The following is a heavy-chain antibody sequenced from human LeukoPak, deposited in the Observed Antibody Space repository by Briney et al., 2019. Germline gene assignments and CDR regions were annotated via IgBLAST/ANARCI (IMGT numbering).Heavy chain of an antibody. CDR3: ARVLYSGSYYGEEDY. J-gene: IGHJ4*02. CDR2: ISAYNGNT. Sequence: ASVKVSCKASGYTFTSYGISWVRQAPGQGLEWMGWISAYNGNTNYAQKLQGRVTMTTDTSTSTAYMELRSLRSDDTAVYYCARVLYSGSYYGEEDYWGQGTLVTVSS. D-gene: IGHD1-26*01. CDR1: GYTFTSYG. V-gene: IGHV1-18*01.